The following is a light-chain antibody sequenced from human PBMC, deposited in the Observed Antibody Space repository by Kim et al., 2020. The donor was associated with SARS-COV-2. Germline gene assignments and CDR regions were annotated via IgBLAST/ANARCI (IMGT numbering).Light chain of an antibody. V-gene: IGLV1-44*01. CDR1: SSNIGSNI. Sequence: GQTVTISCSGSSSNIGSNIVNWYQHLPGAAPKLLIYRNNQRHSGVPARLSGSKSGTSAYLVIRGLQSEDDADYYCGAWDESLNGVVFGGGTQLTVL. CDR2: RNN. CDR3: GAWDESLNGVV. J-gene: IGLJ3*02.